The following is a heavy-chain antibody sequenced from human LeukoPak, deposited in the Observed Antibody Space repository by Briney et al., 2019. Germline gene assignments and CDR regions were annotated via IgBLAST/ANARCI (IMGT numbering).Heavy chain of an antibody. Sequence: GRSLRLSCAASGFTFSSYGMHWVRQAPGKGLEWVAVISYDGSNKYYADSVKGRFTISRDNSKNTLYLQMNSLRAEDTAVYYCAKKMYKGGDYSRDYYYYYYMDVWGKGTTVTISS. J-gene: IGHJ6*03. CDR2: ISYDGSNK. V-gene: IGHV3-30*18. D-gene: IGHD4-17*01. CDR1: GFTFSSYG. CDR3: AKKMYKGGDYSRDYYYYYYMDV.